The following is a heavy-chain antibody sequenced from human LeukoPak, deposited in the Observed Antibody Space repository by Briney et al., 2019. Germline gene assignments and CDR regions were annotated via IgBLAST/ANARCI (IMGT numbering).Heavy chain of an antibody. Sequence: GGSLRLSCAASGFTFSSYGMHWVRQAPGKGLEWVAFIRYDGSNKYYADSVKGRFTISRDNSKNTLYLQMNSLRAEDTAVYYCARDPDTYYYDSSGSPDDYWGQGTLVTVSS. CDR3: ARDPDTYYYDSSGSPDDY. J-gene: IGHJ4*02. CDR1: GFTFSSYG. V-gene: IGHV3-30*02. CDR2: IRYDGSNK. D-gene: IGHD3-22*01.